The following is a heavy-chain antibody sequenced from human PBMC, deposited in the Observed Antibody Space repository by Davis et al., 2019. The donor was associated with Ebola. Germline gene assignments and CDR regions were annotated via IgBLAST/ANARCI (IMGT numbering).Heavy chain of an antibody. J-gene: IGHJ3*02. CDR1: GYSFTSYW. D-gene: IGHD1-26*01. CDR2: IDPSDSYT. V-gene: IGHV5-10-1*01. Sequence: KVSCKASGYSFTSYWISWVRQMPGKGLEWMGRIDPSDSYTNYSPSFQGHVTISADKSISTAYLQWSSLKASDTAMYYCASLWGWELRAFDIWGQGTMVTVSS. CDR3: ASLWGWELRAFDI.